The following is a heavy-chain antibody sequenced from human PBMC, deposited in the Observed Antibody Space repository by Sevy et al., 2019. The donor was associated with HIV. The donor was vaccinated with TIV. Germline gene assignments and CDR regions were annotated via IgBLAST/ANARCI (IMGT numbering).Heavy chain of an antibody. Sequence: GGSLRLSCAASGFTFNFHGMHWVRQAPGKGLEWVAFIWHDGSNKYMADSVKGRFTISRGNSKNTLFLKMNSLTVEDTAVYYCARETDNSARWLDPWGQGTLVTVSS. V-gene: IGHV3-30*02. D-gene: IGHD4-4*01. CDR1: GFTFNFHG. CDR2: IWHDGSNK. CDR3: ARETDNSARWLDP. J-gene: IGHJ5*02.